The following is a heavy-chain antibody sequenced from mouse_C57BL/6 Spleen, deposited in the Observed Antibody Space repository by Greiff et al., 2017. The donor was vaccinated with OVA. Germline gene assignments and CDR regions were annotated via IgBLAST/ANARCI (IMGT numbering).Heavy chain of an antibody. CDR1: GYSFTSYY. V-gene: IGHV1-66*01. CDR3: ARRAAQVPFAY. Sequence: VQLQQSGPELVKPGASVKISCKASGYSFTSYYIHWVKQRPGQGLEWIGWIYPGSGNTKYNEKFKGKATLTAYTSSSTAYMQRSSLTSEDSAVYFCARRAAQVPFAYWGQGILVTVSA. J-gene: IGHJ3*01. CDR2: IYPGSGNT. D-gene: IGHD3-2*02.